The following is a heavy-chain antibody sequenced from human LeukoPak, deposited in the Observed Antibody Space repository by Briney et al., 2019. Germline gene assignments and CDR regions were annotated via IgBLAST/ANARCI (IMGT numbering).Heavy chain of an antibody. CDR2: IKGDESAR. CDR3: ARDVGGSLDY. J-gene: IGHJ4*02. D-gene: IGHD1-26*01. Sequence: PGGSLRLSCAASGFTFSTYWMAWVRQAPGKGLEWVANIKGDESARHQADSVKGPFTISRDNAQNAVYLQMSSLRGEDTAVYYCARDVGGSLDYWGQGTLVTVSS. V-gene: IGHV3-7*01. CDR1: GFTFSTYW.